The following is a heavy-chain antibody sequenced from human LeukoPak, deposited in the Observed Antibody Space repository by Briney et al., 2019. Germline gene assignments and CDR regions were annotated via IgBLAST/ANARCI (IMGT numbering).Heavy chain of an antibody. CDR2: ISGSGGST. V-gene: IGHV3-23*01. D-gene: IGHD2-21*01. CDR1: GFTFSSYA. CDR3: AKEDSRTRASGQPFHI. Sequence: GGSLRLSCAASGFTFSSYAMSWVRQAPGKGLEWVSAISGSGGSTYYADSVKGRFTISRDNSKDTLYLQMTNLRADDAAAYYCAKEDSRTRASGQPFHIWGQGTVVTVSS. J-gene: IGHJ3*02.